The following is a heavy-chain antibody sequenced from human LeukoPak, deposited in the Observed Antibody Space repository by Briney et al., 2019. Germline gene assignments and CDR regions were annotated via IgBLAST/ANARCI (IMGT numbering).Heavy chain of an antibody. CDR3: ARDPLTQNDY. D-gene: IGHD1-14*01. V-gene: IGHV3-7*01. J-gene: IGHJ4*02. CDR2: IKQDGNET. Sequence: HPGGSLRLSCAASGFTFDSYWMSWVRQAPGKGLEWVANIKQDGNETYYVDSVKDRFTISRDNAKNSLYLQMNSLRAEDTAVYYCARDPLTQNDYWGQGTLVAVSS. CDR1: GFTFDSYW.